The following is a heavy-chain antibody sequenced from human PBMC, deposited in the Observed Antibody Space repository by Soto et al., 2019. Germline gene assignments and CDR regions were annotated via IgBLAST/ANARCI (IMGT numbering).Heavy chain of an antibody. D-gene: IGHD3-10*01. CDR1: GYTFTSYG. CDR2: ISAYNGNT. Sequence: ASVKVSCKASGYTFTSYGISWVRQAPGQGLEWMGWISAYNGNTNYAQKLQGRVTMTTDTSTSTAYMELRSLRSDDTAVYYCARYWYYYGSGSYPHWFDPWGQGTLVTVSS. J-gene: IGHJ5*02. V-gene: IGHV1-18*01. CDR3: ARYWYYYGSGSYPHWFDP.